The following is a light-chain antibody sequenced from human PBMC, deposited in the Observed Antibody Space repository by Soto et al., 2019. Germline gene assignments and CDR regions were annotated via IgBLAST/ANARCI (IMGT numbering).Light chain of an antibody. CDR1: QRISTH. CDR2: AAS. CDR3: QQSYATPHT. J-gene: IGKJ2*01. V-gene: IGKV1-39*01. Sequence: EIQMTQSPSSLSASVGDRVTITCRASQRISTHLNWYLHKPGKAPKVLIYAASSLQTGVPSRFSGSGSGTDFALTIRSVQPEDSATYYCQQSYATPHTFGQGTKLEI.